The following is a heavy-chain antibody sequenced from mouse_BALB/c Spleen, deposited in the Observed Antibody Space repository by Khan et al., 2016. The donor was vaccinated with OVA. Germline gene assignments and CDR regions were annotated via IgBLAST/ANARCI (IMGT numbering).Heavy chain of an antibody. CDR1: GFSLTGYG. Sequence: VQLKESGPGLVAPSQSLSITCTVSGFSLTGYGVNWVRQPPGKGLEWLGMIWGDGTTDYNSALKSRLSISKANSKSQVFLKMNSLQTDDTARYXCASVRYPVPFAYWGQGTLVTVSA. V-gene: IGHV2-6-7*01. D-gene: IGHD2-14*01. J-gene: IGHJ3*01. CDR2: IWGDGTT. CDR3: ASVRYPVPFAY.